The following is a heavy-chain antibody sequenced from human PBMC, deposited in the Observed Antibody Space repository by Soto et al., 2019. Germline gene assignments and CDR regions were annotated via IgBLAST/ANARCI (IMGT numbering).Heavy chain of an antibody. J-gene: IGHJ6*02. CDR2: VSGSSAKT. CDR1: GFTFSSYA. CDR3: ARPPSVVGGEGHYYGMDV. D-gene: IGHD2-15*01. Sequence: EEQLLESGGGLVQLGGSLRLSCAASGFTFSSYAMSWVRQAPGRGLEWVSAVSGSSAKTYYADAVKGRFTISRDKSKSMLYLQMNSLRAEDTAVYYCARPPSVVGGEGHYYGMDVWGQGTTVIVSS. V-gene: IGHV3-23*01.